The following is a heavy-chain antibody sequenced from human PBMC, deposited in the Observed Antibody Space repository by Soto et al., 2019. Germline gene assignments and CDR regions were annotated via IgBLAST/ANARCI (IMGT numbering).Heavy chain of an antibody. J-gene: IGHJ3*02. CDR2: IIPIFGTA. CDR1: GGTFSSYA. V-gene: IGHV1-69*01. CDR3: ASHRLSGGVHAFDI. D-gene: IGHD3-16*01. Sequence: QVQLVQSGAEVKKPGSSVKVSCKASGGTFSSYAISWVRQAPGQGLEWMGGIIPIFGTANYAQKFQGRVTITADESTSTAYMELSSLRSENTAVYYCASHRLSGGVHAFDIWGQGTMVTVSS.